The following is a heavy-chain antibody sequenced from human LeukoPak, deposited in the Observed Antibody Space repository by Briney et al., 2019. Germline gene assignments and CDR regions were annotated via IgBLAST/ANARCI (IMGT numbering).Heavy chain of an antibody. CDR1: GYTFTGYY. J-gene: IGHJ4*02. Sequence: GASVKVSCKASGYTFTGYYMHWVRQAPGQGLEWMGWINPNSGGTNYAQKFQGRVTMTRDTSISTAYMELSRLRSDDTAVYYCARDAPRPYGVAAAGTENGDYFDYWGQGTLVTVSS. CDR3: ARDAPRPYGVAAAGTENGDYFDY. CDR2: INPNSGGT. V-gene: IGHV1-2*02. D-gene: IGHD6-13*01.